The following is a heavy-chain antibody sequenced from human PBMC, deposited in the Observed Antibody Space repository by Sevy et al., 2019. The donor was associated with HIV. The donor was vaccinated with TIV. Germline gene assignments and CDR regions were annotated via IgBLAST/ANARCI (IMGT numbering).Heavy chain of an antibody. Sequence: GGSLRLSCTASGFTFSSYEMNWVRQAPGKGVEWVSYITNSVSSIYSSDSVRGRFTVSRDNAKNSLYLQMKSLRAEDTAVYYGARYVPPSATTVAHFDYWGRGTLVTVSS. CDR1: GFTFSSYE. J-gene: IGHJ4*02. CDR3: ARYVPPSATTVAHFDY. V-gene: IGHV3-48*03. D-gene: IGHD4-17*01. CDR2: ITNSVSSI.